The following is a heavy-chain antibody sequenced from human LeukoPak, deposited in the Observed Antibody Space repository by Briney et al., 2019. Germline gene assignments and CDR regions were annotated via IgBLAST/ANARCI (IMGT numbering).Heavy chain of an antibody. J-gene: IGHJ3*02. CDR3: ARAQWLADDAFDI. CDR1: GFTFSNAW. Sequence: GGSLRLSCAASGFTFSNAWMSWVRQAPGKGLVWVSRINSDGRSTSYADSVKGRFTVSRDNAKNTLYLQMNSLRVEDTAVYYCARAQWLADDAFDIWGQGTVVTVSS. D-gene: IGHD6-19*01. CDR2: INSDGRST. V-gene: IGHV3-74*01.